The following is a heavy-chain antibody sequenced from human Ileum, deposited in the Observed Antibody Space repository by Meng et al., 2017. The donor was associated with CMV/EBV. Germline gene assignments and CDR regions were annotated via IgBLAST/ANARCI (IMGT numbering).Heavy chain of an antibody. CDR1: GGSISTYY. D-gene: IGHD4-17*01. CDR2: INAGGST. J-gene: IGHJ4*02. CDR3: AREENTVNQFEY. V-gene: IGHV4-4*07. Sequence: HVHPQESGPGLVKPSETLSLTCAVSGGSISTYYCTWVRQPAGKGLEWIGRINAGGSTNDNPSLKSRVTMSVETSKNQFSLKVTSVTAADTAVYYCAREENTVNQFEYWGQGALVTVSS.